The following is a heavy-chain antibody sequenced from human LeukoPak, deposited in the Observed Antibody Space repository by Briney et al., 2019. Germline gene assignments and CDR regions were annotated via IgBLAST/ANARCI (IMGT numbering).Heavy chain of an antibody. V-gene: IGHV4-34*01. CDR2: INHSGST. CDR1: GGSFSGYY. J-gene: IGHJ4*02. D-gene: IGHD3-16*01. CDR3: ARGRWAAR. Sequence: SETLSLTCAVYGGSFSGYYWSWVRQPPGKGLEWIGEINHSGSTNYNPSLTSRVTISVDTSKNQFSLKLSSVTAADTAVYYCARGRWAARWGQGTLVTVSS.